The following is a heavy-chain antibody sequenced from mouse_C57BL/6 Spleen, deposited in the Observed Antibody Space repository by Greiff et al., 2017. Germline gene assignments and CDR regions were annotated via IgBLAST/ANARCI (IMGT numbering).Heavy chain of an antibody. Sequence: EVQLQQSGPELVQPGASVKISCTASGYSFTGYYMNWVKQSPEKSLEWIGEINPSTGGTTYNQKFTAKAPLTVDKSSSTAYMQLKSLTSEDSAVYYCARSGWLLRGYFDVWGTGTTVTVSS. CDR2: INPSTGGT. CDR1: GYSFTGYY. V-gene: IGHV1-42*01. CDR3: ARSGWLLRGYFDV. J-gene: IGHJ1*03. D-gene: IGHD2-3*01.